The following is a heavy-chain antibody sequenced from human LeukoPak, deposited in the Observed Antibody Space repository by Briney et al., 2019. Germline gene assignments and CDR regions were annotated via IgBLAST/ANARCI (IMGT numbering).Heavy chain of an antibody. D-gene: IGHD1-7*01. J-gene: IGHJ5*02. V-gene: IGHV3-23*01. CDR1: GFTFSSYA. Sequence: GGSLRLSCAASGFTFSSYAMSWVRQAPGKRLEWVSAISGSGGSTYYADSVKGRFTISRDNSKNTLYLQMNSLRAEDTAVYYCAKSKGELRDNWFDPWGQGTLVTVSS. CDR3: AKSKGELRDNWFDP. CDR2: ISGSGGST.